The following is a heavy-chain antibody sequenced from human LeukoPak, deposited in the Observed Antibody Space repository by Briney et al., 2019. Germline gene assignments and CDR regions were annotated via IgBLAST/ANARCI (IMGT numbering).Heavy chain of an antibody. Sequence: SETLSLTCAVYGGSFSGYYWSWIRQPPGKGLEWIGEINHSGSTNYNPSLKSRVTISVDTSKNQFSLKLSSVTAADTAVYYCAREEMATMGIDYWGQGTLVTVSS. CDR2: INHSGST. J-gene: IGHJ4*02. CDR3: AREEMATMGIDY. V-gene: IGHV4-34*01. CDR1: GGSFSGYY. D-gene: IGHD5-24*01.